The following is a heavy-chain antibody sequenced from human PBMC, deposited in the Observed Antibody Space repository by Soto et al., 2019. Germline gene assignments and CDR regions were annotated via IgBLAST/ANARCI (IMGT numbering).Heavy chain of an antibody. CDR3: ARLYSGYDSSDY. CDR2: IIPIFGTA. V-gene: IGHV1-69*13. Sequence: SVKVSCKASGGTFSSYAIHWVRQAPGQGLEWMGGIIPIFGTANYAQNFQGRVTITADESTRTAYMHLRSLKSEDAAIYYCARLYSGYDSSDYWGQGTLVTVSS. CDR1: GGTFSSYA. J-gene: IGHJ4*02. D-gene: IGHD5-12*01.